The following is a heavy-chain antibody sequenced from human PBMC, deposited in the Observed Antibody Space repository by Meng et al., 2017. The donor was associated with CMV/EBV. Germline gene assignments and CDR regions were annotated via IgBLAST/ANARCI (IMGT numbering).Heavy chain of an antibody. CDR3: ARRKSAYYYYGMDV. CDR1: GYTFTNYA. CDR2: INTNTGNP. J-gene: IGHJ6*02. Sequence: ASVKVSCKASGYTFTNYAMNWVRQAPGQGLEWMGWINTNTGNPTYAQGFTGRFVFSLDTSVSTAYLQICSLKAEDTAVYYCARRKSAYYYYGMDVWGQGTTVTVSS. V-gene: IGHV7-4-1*01.